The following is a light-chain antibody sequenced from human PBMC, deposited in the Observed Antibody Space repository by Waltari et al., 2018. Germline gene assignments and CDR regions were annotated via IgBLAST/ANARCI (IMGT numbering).Light chain of an antibody. CDR2: AAS. J-gene: IGKJ1*01. V-gene: IGKV1-39*01. CDR3: QQSYSTSGT. Sequence: DIQMTQSPSSLSASVGDRVTITCRASQSISSYLNWYQQKPGKAPKRLIYAASSFQSGVPSRFSGSGSGTDFTLTISSLQPEDFATYYCQQSYSTSGTFGQGTKVEIK. CDR1: QSISSY.